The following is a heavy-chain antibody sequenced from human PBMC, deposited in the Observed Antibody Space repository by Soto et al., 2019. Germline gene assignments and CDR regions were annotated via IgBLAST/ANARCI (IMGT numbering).Heavy chain of an antibody. D-gene: IGHD6-13*01. CDR2: ISSSTI. V-gene: IGHV3-48*01. Sequence: EVQLVESGGGLVQPGGSLRLPCAASGFTFSTYSMNWVRQAPGKGLEWVSYISSSTIYYADSVKGRFTISRDNAKNSLYLQMNSLRAEDTAVYYCAGQGGSRLNWFDPWGQGTLVTVSS. J-gene: IGHJ5*02. CDR1: GFTFSTYS. CDR3: AGQGGSRLNWFDP.